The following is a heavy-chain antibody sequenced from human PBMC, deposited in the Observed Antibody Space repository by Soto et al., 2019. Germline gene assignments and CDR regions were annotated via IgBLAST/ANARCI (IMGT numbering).Heavy chain of an antibody. V-gene: IGHV4-39*01. CDR3: ARSLFDIVLMVYAIRFDP. J-gene: IGHJ5*02. Sequence: SETLSLTCTVSGGSISSSSYYWGWIRQPPGKGLEWIGSIYYSGSTYYNPSLKSRVTISVDTSKNQFSLKLSSVTAADTAVYYCARSLFDIVLMVYAIRFDPSGQATLVTVSS. D-gene: IGHD2-8*01. CDR1: GGSISSSSYY. CDR2: IYYSGST.